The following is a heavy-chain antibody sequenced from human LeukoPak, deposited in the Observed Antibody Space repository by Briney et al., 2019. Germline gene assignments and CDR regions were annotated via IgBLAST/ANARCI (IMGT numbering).Heavy chain of an antibody. D-gene: IGHD5-18*01. CDR3: ARGDGYSYGAPFDY. V-gene: IGHV1-69*04. J-gene: IGHJ4*02. Sequence: ASVKVSCKASGGTFSSYAISWVRQAPGQGLEWMGRIIPILGIANYAQKFQGRVTITADKSTSTAYMELSSLRSEDTAVYYCARGDGYSYGAPFDYWGQGTLVTVSS. CDR1: GGTFSSYA. CDR2: IIPILGIA.